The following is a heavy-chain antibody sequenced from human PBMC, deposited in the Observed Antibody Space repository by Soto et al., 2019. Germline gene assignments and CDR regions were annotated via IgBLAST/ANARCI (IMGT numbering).Heavy chain of an antibody. J-gene: IGHJ4*02. CDR3: AKQEGYQPFFDY. D-gene: IGHD2-2*01. Sequence: GGSLRLSCAASGFTFSSYGMHWVRQAPGKGLEWVAVISYDGSNKYYADSVKGRFTISRDNSKNTLYLQMNSLRAEDTAVYYCAKQEGYQPFFDYWGQGTLVTVSS. V-gene: IGHV3-30*18. CDR1: GFTFSSYG. CDR2: ISYDGSNK.